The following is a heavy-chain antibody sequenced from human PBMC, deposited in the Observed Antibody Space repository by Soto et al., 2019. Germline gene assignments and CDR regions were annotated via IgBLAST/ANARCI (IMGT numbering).Heavy chain of an antibody. D-gene: IGHD6-6*01. CDR2: IYYSGST. CDR3: AVIAARPGAAFDI. V-gene: IGHV4-59*01. CDR1: GGSISSYY. J-gene: IGHJ3*02. Sequence: XETLSLPFTVSGGSISSYYWSWIRQPPGKGLEWIGYIYYSGSTNYNPSLKSRVTISVDTSKNQFSLKLSSVTAADTAVYYCAVIAARPGAAFDIWGQGTMVTVSS.